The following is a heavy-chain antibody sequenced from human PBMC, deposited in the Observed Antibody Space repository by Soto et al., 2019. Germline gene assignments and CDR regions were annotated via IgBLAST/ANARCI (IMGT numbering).Heavy chain of an antibody. D-gene: IGHD4-17*01. CDR1: GGSISSGGYY. CDR2: IYYSGST. Sequence: PSETLSLTCTVSGGSISSGGYYWSWIRQHPGKGLEWIGYIYYSGSTYYNPSLKSRVTISVDTSKNQFSLKLSSVTAADTAVYYCARSTYYGGNSSPKGHYYYYGMDVWGQGTMVTVSS. CDR3: ARSTYYGGNSSPKGHYYYYGMDV. J-gene: IGHJ6*02. V-gene: IGHV4-31*03.